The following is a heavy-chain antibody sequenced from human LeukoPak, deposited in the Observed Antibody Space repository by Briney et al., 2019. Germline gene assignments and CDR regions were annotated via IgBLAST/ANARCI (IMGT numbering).Heavy chain of an antibody. CDR1: GGSISSYS. J-gene: IGHJ4*02. Sequence: PSETLSLTCTVSGGSISSYSWSWIRQPPGKGLEWIGRISASGSTNYNPSLKSRVTMSLDTSKNQFSLKLSSVTAADTAVYYCAREITVTRPFDYWGPGTLVTVSS. V-gene: IGHV4-4*07. CDR3: AREITVTRPFDY. CDR2: ISASGST. D-gene: IGHD4-17*01.